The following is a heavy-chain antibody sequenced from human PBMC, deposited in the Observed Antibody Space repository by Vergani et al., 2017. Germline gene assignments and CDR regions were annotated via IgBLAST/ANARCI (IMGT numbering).Heavy chain of an antibody. Sequence: QVQLVQSGAEVKKPGASVKVSCKASGYTFTGYYMHWVRQAPGQGLEWMGRIIPILGIANYAQKFQGRVTITAGKSTSTAYMELSSLRSEDTAVYDCARGGRTYGFDYWGQGTLVTVSS. CDR2: IIPILGIA. CDR1: GYTFTGYY. CDR3: ARGGRTYGFDY. V-gene: IGHV1-69*09. J-gene: IGHJ4*02. D-gene: IGHD2-8*01.